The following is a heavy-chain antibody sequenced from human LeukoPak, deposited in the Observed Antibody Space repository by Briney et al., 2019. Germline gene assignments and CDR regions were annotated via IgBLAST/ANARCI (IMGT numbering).Heavy chain of an antibody. Sequence: SETLSLTCAVYGGSFNGYYWSWLRQPPRKGLQSLGEINHSGSTNYNPSLKSRVTISVDTSKNQFSLKLSSVTAADTAVYYCPRGSVGGDCYYGMDVWGQGTTVTVSS. CDR2: INHSGST. CDR3: PRGSVGGDCYYGMDV. D-gene: IGHD3-16*01. V-gene: IGHV4-34*01. J-gene: IGHJ6*02. CDR1: GGSFNGYY.